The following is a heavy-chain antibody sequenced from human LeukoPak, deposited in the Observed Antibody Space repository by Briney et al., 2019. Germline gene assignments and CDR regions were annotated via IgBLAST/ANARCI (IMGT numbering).Heavy chain of an antibody. D-gene: IGHD1-1*01. Sequence: PGGSLRLSCAASGFTFSSYAMSWVRQPPGKGLEWIGYIYYSGSTNYNPSLKSRVTISVDTSKNQFSLKLSSVTAADTAVYYCARVAKRGGWFDPWGQGTLVTVSS. J-gene: IGHJ5*02. CDR3: ARVAKRGGWFDP. CDR1: GFTFSSYA. V-gene: IGHV4-59*01. CDR2: IYYSGST.